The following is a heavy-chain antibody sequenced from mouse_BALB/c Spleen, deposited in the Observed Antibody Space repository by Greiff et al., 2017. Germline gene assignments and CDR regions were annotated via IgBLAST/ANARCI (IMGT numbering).Heavy chain of an antibody. CDR3: ARGVPYWYFDV. J-gene: IGHJ1*01. V-gene: IGHV5-6-5*01. Sequence: DVKLVESGGGLVKPGGSLKLSCAASGFTFSSYAMSWVRQTPEKRLEWVASISSGGSTYYPDSVKGRFTISRDNARNILYLQMSSLRSEDTAMYYCARGVPYWYFDVWGAGTTVTVSS. CDR2: ISSGGST. D-gene: IGHD2-14*01. CDR1: GFTFSSYA.